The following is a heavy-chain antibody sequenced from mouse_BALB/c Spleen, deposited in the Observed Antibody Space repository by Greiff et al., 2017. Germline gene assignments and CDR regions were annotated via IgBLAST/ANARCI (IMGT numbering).Heavy chain of an antibody. CDR3: ARGVRRVLDAMDY. D-gene: IGHD2-14*01. CDR2: INPYNDGT. CDR1: GYTFTSYV. V-gene: IGHV1-14*01. Sequence: EVQLQESGPELVKPGASVKMSCKASGYTFTSYVMHWVKQKPGQGLEWIGYINPYNDGTKYNEKFKGKATLTSDKSSSTAYMELSSLTSEDSAVYYCARGVRRVLDAMDYWGQGTSVTVSS. J-gene: IGHJ4*01.